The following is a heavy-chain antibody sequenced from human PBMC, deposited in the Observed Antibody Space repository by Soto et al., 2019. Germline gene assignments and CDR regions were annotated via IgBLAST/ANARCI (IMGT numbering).Heavy chain of an antibody. Sequence: QVQLQQSGPGLVEPSQTLSLTCAVSWGSISSEYFHWTWIRQSPGKCLVWIGYIHYTGGILYNPCFKSRLTMEGDTTNNQVSLQLDSVTAAETAVYFCAREDDGGDRENYGLDVWGQGTTVTVSS. J-gene: IGHJ6*02. CDR1: WGSISSEYFH. CDR2: IHYTGGI. CDR3: AREDDGGDRENYGLDV. V-gene: IGHV4-30-4*08. D-gene: IGHD2-21*02.